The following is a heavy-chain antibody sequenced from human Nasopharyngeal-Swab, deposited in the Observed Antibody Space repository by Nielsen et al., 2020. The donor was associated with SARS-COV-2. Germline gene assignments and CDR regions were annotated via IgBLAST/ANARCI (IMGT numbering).Heavy chain of an antibody. D-gene: IGHD3-22*01. CDR2: ISSSSSYI. CDR1: GFTFSSYS. V-gene: IGHV3-21*01. Sequence: GGSLRLSYAASGFTFSSYSMNWVRQAPGKGLEWVSSISSSSSYIYYADSVKGRFTISRDNSKNTLYLQMNSLRAEDTAVYYCARDFGAYYDSTAKAYWGQGTLVTVSS. J-gene: IGHJ4*02. CDR3: ARDFGAYYDSTAKAY.